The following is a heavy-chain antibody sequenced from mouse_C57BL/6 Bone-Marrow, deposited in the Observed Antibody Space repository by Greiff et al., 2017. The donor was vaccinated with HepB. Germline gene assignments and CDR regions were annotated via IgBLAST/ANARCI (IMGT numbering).Heavy chain of an antibody. J-gene: IGHJ3*01. Sequence: QVQLQQSGPELVKPGASVKISCKASGYAFSSSWMNWVKQRPGKGLEWIGRIYPGDGDTNYNGKFKGKATLTADKSSSTAYMQLSSLTSEDSAVYFCARWGDEGYYGFAYWGQGTLVTVSA. CDR1: GYAFSSSW. D-gene: IGHD2-3*01. CDR2: IYPGDGDT. CDR3: ARWGDEGYYGFAY. V-gene: IGHV1-82*01.